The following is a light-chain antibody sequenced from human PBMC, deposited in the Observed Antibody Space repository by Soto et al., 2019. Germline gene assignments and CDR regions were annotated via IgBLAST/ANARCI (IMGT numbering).Light chain of an antibody. V-gene: IGLV2-14*01. J-gene: IGLJ2*01. CDR3: SSYTSSSPLVVV. CDR1: SSDVGGYNY. Sequence: QSALTQPASVSGSPGQSITISCTGTSSDVGGYNYVSWYQQHPGKTPKLMIYDVSNRPSGVSNRFSGSKSGNTASLTISGLQAEDEADYYCSSYTSSSPLVVVLGGGTKVTVL. CDR2: DVS.